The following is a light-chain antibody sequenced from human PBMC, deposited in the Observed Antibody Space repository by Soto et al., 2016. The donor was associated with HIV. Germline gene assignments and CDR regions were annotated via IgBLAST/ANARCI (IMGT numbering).Light chain of an antibody. Sequence: DIQMTQSPSSLSASVGDRVTITCQASQDINNNLNWFQQKPGKAPKLLIYAAFNLEVGVPSRFSGSGSGTDFTLTIGCLQSEDFATYFCQQYKNYPLTFGGGTKVEIK. V-gene: IGKV1-33*01. CDR2: AAF. CDR3: QQYKNYPLT. J-gene: IGKJ4*01. CDR1: QDINNN.